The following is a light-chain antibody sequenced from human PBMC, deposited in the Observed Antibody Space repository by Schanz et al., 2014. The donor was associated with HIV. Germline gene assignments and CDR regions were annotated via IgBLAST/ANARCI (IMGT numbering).Light chain of an antibody. CDR2: WAS. J-gene: IGKJ3*01. Sequence: DIVMTQSPDSLAVSLGERATINCKSSQSVLYSSNNKNYLAWYRQKPGQPPKLLIYWASTRESGVPDRFSGSGSGTDFTLTISSLQAEDVAVYYCQQYFTTPFTFGPGTKVHI. CDR1: QSVLYSSNNKNY. V-gene: IGKV4-1*01. CDR3: QQYFTTPFT.